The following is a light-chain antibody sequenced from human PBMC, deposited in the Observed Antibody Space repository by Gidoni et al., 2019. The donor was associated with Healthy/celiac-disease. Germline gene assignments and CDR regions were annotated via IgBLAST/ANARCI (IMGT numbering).Light chain of an antibody. CDR3: AAWDDSLSGHVV. J-gene: IGLJ2*01. Sequence: QSVLTQPPSASGTPGQRVTISCSGSSSNIGSNYVYWYQQLPGTAPKLLIYRNNHRPSGVPDRFSGSKSGTSASLAISGFRSEDEADYYCAAWDDSLSGHVVFGGGTKLTVL. V-gene: IGLV1-47*01. CDR2: RNN. CDR1: SSNIGSNY.